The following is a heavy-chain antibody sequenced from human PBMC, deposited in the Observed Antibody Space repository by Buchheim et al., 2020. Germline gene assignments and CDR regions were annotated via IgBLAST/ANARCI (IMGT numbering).Heavy chain of an antibody. Sequence: EVQLVESGGGLVKPGGSLRLSCAASGFTFSYASMSWVRQAPGKGLEWVGRIKSKTDGGTADYAAPVKGRFTISRDDSKNKVYLQMNNLKSEDTAVYYCTTGGVYDFWTGYYLVSGMDVWGQGTT. J-gene: IGHJ6*02. CDR3: TTGGVYDFWTGYYLVSGMDV. D-gene: IGHD3-3*01. CDR1: GFTFSYAS. V-gene: IGHV3-15*01. CDR2: IKSKTDGGTA.